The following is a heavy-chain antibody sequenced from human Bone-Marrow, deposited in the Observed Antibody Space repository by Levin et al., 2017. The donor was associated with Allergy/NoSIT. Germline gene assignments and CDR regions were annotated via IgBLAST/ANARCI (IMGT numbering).Heavy chain of an antibody. J-gene: IGHJ4*02. CDR2: INSSGNTI. CDR1: GFIFSDFY. Sequence: SLKISCAASGFIFSDFYMSWIRQAPGKGLEWISYINSSGNTIYYADSVKGRFTISRDNAKNSLYLQMNSLRADDTAVYYCARRRSAVDYWGQGTLVTVSS. V-gene: IGHV3-11*01. CDR3: ARRRSAVDY.